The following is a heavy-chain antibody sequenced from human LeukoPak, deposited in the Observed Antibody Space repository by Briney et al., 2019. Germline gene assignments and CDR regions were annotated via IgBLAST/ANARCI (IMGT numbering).Heavy chain of an antibody. V-gene: IGHV1-69*13. Sequence: SVNVSCKASGGTLSSYTITWMRQAPGQGLEWMGGIIPVFDIANYAQKFQGRVTITADESTSTAYMELSSLRSEDTAVYYCARDSEYYFDYWGQGTLVTVSS. J-gene: IGHJ4*02. CDR3: ARDSEYYFDY. CDR2: IIPVFDIA. CDR1: GGTLSSYT.